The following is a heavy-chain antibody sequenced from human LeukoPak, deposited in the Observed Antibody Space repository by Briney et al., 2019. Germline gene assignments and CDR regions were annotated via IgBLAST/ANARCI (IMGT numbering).Heavy chain of an antibody. Sequence: GGCLRLSCAASGFDFSEHEMDWVRQAPGRGHEWLARIRNKNHGYTTEYAASVKGRFTISRDDSTNSLRLQMNSLKTDDTAVYYCVRPSQGYFQNWGQGTLVTVSS. CDR3: VRPSQGYFQN. CDR2: IRNKNHGYTT. V-gene: IGHV3-72*01. CDR1: GFDFSEHE. J-gene: IGHJ1*01.